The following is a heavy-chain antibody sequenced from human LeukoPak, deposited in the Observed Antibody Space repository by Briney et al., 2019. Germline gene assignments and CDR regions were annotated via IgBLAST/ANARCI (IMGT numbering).Heavy chain of an antibody. CDR1: GFSFSDFA. Sequence: GGSLRLSCKASGFSFSDFAMTWVRQAPGKGLEWVSTMSGRGDSTYYADSVKGRFTVSRDNSDNTLYLHMNSLRAEDMAVYFCANPDSSGFYFSMRFDFWGQGTLVTVSS. CDR3: ANPDSSGFYFSMRFDF. V-gene: IGHV3-23*01. J-gene: IGHJ4*02. D-gene: IGHD3-22*01. CDR2: MSGRGDST.